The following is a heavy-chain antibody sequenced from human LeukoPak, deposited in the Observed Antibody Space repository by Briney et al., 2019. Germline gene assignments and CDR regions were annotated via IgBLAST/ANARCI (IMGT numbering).Heavy chain of an antibody. V-gene: IGHV3-30*04. CDR1: GFTFSSYA. CDR2: ISYDGSNK. Sequence: GRSLRLSCAASGFTFSSYAMHWVRQAPGKGLEWVAVISYDGSNKYYADSVKGRFTISRDNSKNTLYLQMNSLRAEDTAVYYCARATYYYDSSGYYGPAFDIWGQGTMVTVSS. J-gene: IGHJ3*02. D-gene: IGHD3-22*01. CDR3: ARATYYYDSSGYYGPAFDI.